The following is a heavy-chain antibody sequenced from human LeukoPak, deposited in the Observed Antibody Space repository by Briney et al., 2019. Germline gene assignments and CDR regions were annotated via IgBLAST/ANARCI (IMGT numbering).Heavy chain of an antibody. D-gene: IGHD1-26*01. Sequence: GGSLRLSCAASGFTFSSYEMNWVRQAPGKGLEWVSYISSSGSTIYYADSVKGRFTISRDNAKNSLYLQMNSLRAEDTAVYYCARDPYNGSYGDDYYYMDVWGKGTTVTISS. V-gene: IGHV3-48*03. CDR2: ISSSGSTI. CDR1: GFTFSSYE. J-gene: IGHJ6*03. CDR3: ARDPYNGSYGDDYYYMDV.